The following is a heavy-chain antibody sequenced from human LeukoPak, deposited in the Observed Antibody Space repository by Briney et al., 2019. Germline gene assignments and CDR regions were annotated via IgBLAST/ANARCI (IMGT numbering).Heavy chain of an antibody. D-gene: IGHD2-15*01. Sequence: PGESLQISCKCSGYSFTNYWVGWARQMPGKGLEWMGIIYPNNSDSRYSPSFRGQVTISVDRSITNAYLQWNSLKPSDTAMYYCALSSGAFDSAGYFDYWGQGTLVTVSS. J-gene: IGHJ4*02. CDR3: ALSSGAFDSAGYFDY. V-gene: IGHV5-51*01. CDR1: GYSFTNYW. CDR2: IYPNNSDS.